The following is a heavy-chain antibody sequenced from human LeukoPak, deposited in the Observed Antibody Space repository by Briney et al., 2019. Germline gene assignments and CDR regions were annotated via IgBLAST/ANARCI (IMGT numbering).Heavy chain of an antibody. J-gene: IGHJ4*02. D-gene: IGHD2-21*02. CDR3: ATSIRSLAYCGGDCYSDYFDY. V-gene: IGHV1-2*02. CDR2: INPNSGGT. Sequence: GASVKVSCKASGYTFTGYYMHWVRQAPGQGLEWMGWINPNSGGTNYAQKFQGRVTMTRDTSISTAYMELSRLRSDDTAVYYCATSIRSLAYCGGDCYSDYFDYWGQGTLVTVSS. CDR1: GYTFTGYY.